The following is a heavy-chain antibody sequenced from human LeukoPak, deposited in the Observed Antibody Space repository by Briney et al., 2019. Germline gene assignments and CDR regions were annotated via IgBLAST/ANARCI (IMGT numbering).Heavy chain of an antibody. J-gene: IGHJ4*02. CDR1: GGSISSSSYY. D-gene: IGHD5-12*01. V-gene: IGHV4-39*01. Sequence: NASETLSLTCTVSGGSISSSSYYWGWIRQPPGKGLEWIGSIYYSGSTFYNPSLKSRVTISVDTSKNQFSLKLSSVTAADTAVYYCARHHRDILVTLPVFCDYWGQGTLVTVSS. CDR2: IYYSGST. CDR3: ARHHRDILVTLPVFCDY.